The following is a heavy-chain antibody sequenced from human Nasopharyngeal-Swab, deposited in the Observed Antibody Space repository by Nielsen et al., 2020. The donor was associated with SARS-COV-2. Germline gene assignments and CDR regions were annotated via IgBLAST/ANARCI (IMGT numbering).Heavy chain of an antibody. J-gene: IGHJ4*02. V-gene: IGHV1-46*01. D-gene: IGHD3-22*01. Sequence: WVRQAPGQGLEWMGIINPGGGSARDSQNFQRRITMTRDTSTSTVYMELSSLRSEDTAVYYCARGLGNSSGYYDYWGQGTLVTVSS. CDR3: ARGLGNSSGYYDY. CDR2: INPGGGSA.